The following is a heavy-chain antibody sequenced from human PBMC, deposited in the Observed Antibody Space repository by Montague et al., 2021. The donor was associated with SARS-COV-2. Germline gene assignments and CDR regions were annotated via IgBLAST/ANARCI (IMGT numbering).Heavy chain of an antibody. CDR3: ARGTRVVGITPGFRW. CDR2: IDHTGDT. Sequence: SETLSLTCAVSGGSFHIFSWGWIRQSPGKGLEWIGEIDHTGDTKYNPPLKSRVTISVDKSKNQFSLNVTSMTAADTAMYYCARGTRVVGITPGFRWWGQGTQVAASS. V-gene: IGHV4-34*01. J-gene: IGHJ4*02. D-gene: IGHD3-22*01. CDR1: GGSFHIFS.